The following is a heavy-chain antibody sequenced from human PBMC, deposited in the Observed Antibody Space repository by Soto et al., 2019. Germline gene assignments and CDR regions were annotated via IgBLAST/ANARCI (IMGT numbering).Heavy chain of an antibody. CDR1: GFTFSSYG. V-gene: IGHV3-33*06. Sequence: GGALRLSSAASGFTFSSYGMHRVRQAPGKGLEWVAVIWYDGSNKYYADSVKGRFTISRDNSKNTLYLQMNSLRAEDTAVYYCAKGIVVLDDWGQGTLVTVSS. J-gene: IGHJ4*02. CDR3: AKGIVVLDD. D-gene: IGHD2-21*01. CDR2: IWYDGSNK.